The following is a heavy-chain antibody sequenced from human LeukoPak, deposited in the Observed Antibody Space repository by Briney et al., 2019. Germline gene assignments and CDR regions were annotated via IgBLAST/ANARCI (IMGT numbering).Heavy chain of an antibody. J-gene: IGHJ3*02. CDR2: ISGSGGST. Sequence: GGSLRLSCAASGFTFSSYAMSWVRQAPGKGLEWVSAISGSGGSTYYADSVKGRFTISRDNSKNTLYLQMNSLRAEDTAVYYCAKDFFGLIEYSSSEGAFDIWGQGTMVTVSS. CDR1: GFTFSSYA. D-gene: IGHD6-6*01. CDR3: AKDFFGLIEYSSSEGAFDI. V-gene: IGHV3-23*01.